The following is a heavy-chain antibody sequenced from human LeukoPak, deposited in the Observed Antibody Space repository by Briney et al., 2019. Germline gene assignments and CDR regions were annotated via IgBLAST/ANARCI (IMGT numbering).Heavy chain of an antibody. Sequence: GGSLRLSCAASGFTFSSYGMHWVRQAPGKGLEWVAVISYDGSNKYYADSVKGRFTISRDNSKNTLYLQMNSLRAEDTAVYYCAKDRQYYGSGSYWGYYFDYWGQGTLVTVSS. J-gene: IGHJ4*02. V-gene: IGHV3-30*18. CDR1: GFTFSSYG. CDR3: AKDRQYYGSGSYWGYYFDY. D-gene: IGHD3-10*01. CDR2: ISYDGSNK.